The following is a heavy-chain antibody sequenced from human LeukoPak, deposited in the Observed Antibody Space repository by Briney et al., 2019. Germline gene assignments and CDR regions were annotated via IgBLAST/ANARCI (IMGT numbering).Heavy chain of an antibody. V-gene: IGHV3-21*01. CDR2: ISSSSSYI. CDR1: GFTFSSYS. CDR3: AREVYYYDSSGYYYSGGFGY. Sequence: PWGSLRLSCAASGFTFSSYSMNWVRQAPGKGLEWVSSISSSSSYIYYADSVKGRFTISRDNAKNSLYLQMNSLRAEDTAVYYCAREVYYYDSSGYYYSGGFGYWGQGTLVTVSS. D-gene: IGHD3-22*01. J-gene: IGHJ4*02.